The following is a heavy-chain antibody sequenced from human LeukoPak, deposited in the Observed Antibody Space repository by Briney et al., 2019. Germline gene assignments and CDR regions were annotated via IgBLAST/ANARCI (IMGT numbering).Heavy chain of an antibody. CDR3: ARDNGEAYAI. D-gene: IGHD2-8*01. CDR2: IYYSGST. CDR1: GGSISSGGYY. J-gene: IGHJ4*02. Sequence: SETLSLTCTVSGGSISSGGYYWSWIRQHPGKGLEWIGYIYYSGSTYYNPSLKSRVTISVDTSKNQFSLKLSSVTAADTAVYYCARDNGEAYAIWGQGTLVTVSS. V-gene: IGHV4-31*03.